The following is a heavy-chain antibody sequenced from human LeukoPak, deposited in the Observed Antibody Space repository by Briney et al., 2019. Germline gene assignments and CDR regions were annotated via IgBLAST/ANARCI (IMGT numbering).Heavy chain of an antibody. CDR1: EFTFSSHA. Sequence: GGSLRLSCAASEFTFSSHAMSWVRQAPGKGLEWVSAISAGGGSIYYADSVTGRFTISRDNSKNTLYVQMNSLRAEDTAVYYCAKTGGYYDTSDLYRPDVFDIWGQGTVVTVSS. CDR3: AKTGGYYDTSDLYRPDVFDI. V-gene: IGHV3-23*01. D-gene: IGHD3-22*01. CDR2: ISAGGGSI. J-gene: IGHJ3*02.